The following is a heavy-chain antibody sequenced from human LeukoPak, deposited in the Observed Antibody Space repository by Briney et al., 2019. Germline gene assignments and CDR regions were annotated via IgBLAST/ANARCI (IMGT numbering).Heavy chain of an antibody. CDR2: IIPIFSTA. CDR1: GGTFTSYA. J-gene: IGHJ4*02. V-gene: IGHV1-69*13. D-gene: IGHD1-26*01. Sequence: SVKVSCKASGGTFTSYAISWVRQAPGQGLGWMGGIIPIFSTANYAQKFQGRVTITADESTSTAYMELSSLRSEDTAVYYCARGQRSYFRAVDDWGQGTLVTVSS. CDR3: ARGQRSYFRAVDD.